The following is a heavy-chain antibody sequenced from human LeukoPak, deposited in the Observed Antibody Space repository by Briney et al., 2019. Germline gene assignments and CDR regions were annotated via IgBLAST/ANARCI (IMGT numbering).Heavy chain of an antibody. CDR3: AKDAGGYYYYYMGV. Sequence: PGGSLRLSCAASGFIFDDYAMHWAREAPGKGLEWVSGISWNSNTIGYADSVKGRFTISRDNAKNSLYLQMNSLRPEDTALYYCAKDAGGYYYYYMGVWGKGTTVTISS. V-gene: IGHV3-9*01. D-gene: IGHD1-26*01. CDR1: GFIFDDYA. CDR2: ISWNSNTI. J-gene: IGHJ6*03.